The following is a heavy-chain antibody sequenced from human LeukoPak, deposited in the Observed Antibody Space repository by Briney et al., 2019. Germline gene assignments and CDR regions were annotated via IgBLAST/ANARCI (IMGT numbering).Heavy chain of an antibody. CDR1: GFTFSGYW. CDR3: ARGGTYSSGLPGS. Sequence: GGSLRLSCAASGFTFSGYWMHWVRQAPGKGLVWVSRINSDGSSTNYADSVKGRFTIPRDNAKNTLYLQMNTLRAEDTAVYYCARGGTYSSGLPGSWGQGTLVTVSS. CDR2: INSDGSST. J-gene: IGHJ5*02. D-gene: IGHD5-18*01. V-gene: IGHV3-74*01.